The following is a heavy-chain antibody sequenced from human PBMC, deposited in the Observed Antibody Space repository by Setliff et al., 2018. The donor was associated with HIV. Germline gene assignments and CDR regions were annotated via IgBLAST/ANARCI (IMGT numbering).Heavy chain of an antibody. CDR1: GDSITSHY. Sequence: SETLSLTCTVSGDSITSHYWSWIRQPAGKGLEWIGRIYSSGRTTYNPSLKSRFTMALDTSRNEVSLKVSSVTAADAAVYYCARDHPHRGWFSTSWDYYYMDVWGKGTTVTVSS. D-gene: IGHD3-10*01. CDR3: ARDHPHRGWFSTSWDYYYMDV. V-gene: IGHV4-4*07. CDR2: IYSSGRT. J-gene: IGHJ6*03.